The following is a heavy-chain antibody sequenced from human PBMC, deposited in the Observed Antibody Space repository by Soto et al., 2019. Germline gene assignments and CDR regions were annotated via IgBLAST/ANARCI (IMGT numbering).Heavy chain of an antibody. CDR2: INPATGDT. Sequence: QVQLVQSGAEVKKPGSAIKVSCKTFGGTFGTNAISWVRQAPGQGPEWMGWINPATGDTKYSQNVRGRVTFALDTSATTAYLGLRSLASHDTAVYYCARAAGRSKLLPYYFDPWGQGTLVTVSS. D-gene: IGHD3-22*01. J-gene: IGHJ5*02. V-gene: IGHV1-69*06. CDR3: ARAAGRSKLLPYYFDP. CDR1: GGTFGTNA.